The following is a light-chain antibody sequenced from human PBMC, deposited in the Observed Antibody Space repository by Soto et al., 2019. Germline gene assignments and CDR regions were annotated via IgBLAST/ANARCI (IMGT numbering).Light chain of an antibody. Sequence: QSALTQPPSASGSPGESVTMSCSGTSRDVGGYVYVSWFQQHPGKAPKLIIFEVNKRPSGVPDRFSGSRSGNTDSLTVSGLQLEDEADYYCSSYAGGNKMVFGGGTKLTVL. CDR3: SSYAGGNKMV. J-gene: IGLJ2*01. V-gene: IGLV2-8*01. CDR2: EVN. CDR1: SRDVGGYVY.